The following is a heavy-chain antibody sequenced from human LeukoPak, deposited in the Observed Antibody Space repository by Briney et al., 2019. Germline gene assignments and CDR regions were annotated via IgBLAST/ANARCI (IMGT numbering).Heavy chain of an antibody. J-gene: IGHJ4*02. CDR3: ARSDMSSGYYPVDY. CDR2: INAGNGNT. V-gene: IGHV1-3*01. D-gene: IGHD3-22*01. CDR1: GYTFTSYA. Sequence: ASVKVSCKASGYTFTSYAMHWVRQAPGQRLEWMGWINAGNGNTKYSQKFQGRVTITRDTSASTAYMELSSLRSEDTAVYYCARSDMSSGYYPVDYWGQGTLVTVSS.